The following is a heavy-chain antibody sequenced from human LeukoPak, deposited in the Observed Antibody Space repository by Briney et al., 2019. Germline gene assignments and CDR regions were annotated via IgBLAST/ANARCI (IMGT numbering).Heavy chain of an antibody. CDR2: ISSGSNYI. CDR1: GFTFSSYT. Sequence: GGSLRLSCAASGFTFSSYTINWVRQAPGKGLEWVSSISSGSNYIYYADSMKGRFTISRDNAKNSLCLQMNSLRAEDTAVYYCARASSGYFDWYPADYWGQGTLVTVSS. D-gene: IGHD3-9*01. V-gene: IGHV3-21*01. J-gene: IGHJ4*02. CDR3: ARASSGYFDWYPADY.